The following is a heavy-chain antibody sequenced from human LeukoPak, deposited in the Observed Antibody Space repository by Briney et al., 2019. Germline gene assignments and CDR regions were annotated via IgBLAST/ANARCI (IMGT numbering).Heavy chain of an antibody. CDR3: ARDPEGFGATYFDY. V-gene: IGHV3-21*01. CDR2: ISRSASNI. D-gene: IGHD3-16*01. CDR1: GFSFSSYN. Sequence: GGSLRLSCVASGFSFSSYNMNWVRHAPGKGLELDSSISRSASNIYYADSVKSRFTISRDNAKNSFYLQMNSLRSEDTAVFYCARDPEGFGATYFDYWGQGTLATVSS. J-gene: IGHJ4*02.